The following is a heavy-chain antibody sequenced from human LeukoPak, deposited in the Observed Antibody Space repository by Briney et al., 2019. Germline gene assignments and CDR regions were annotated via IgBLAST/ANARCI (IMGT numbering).Heavy chain of an antibody. CDR3: ARSRYGDYAGWFDP. D-gene: IGHD4-17*01. V-gene: IGHV3-33*08. CDR2: IWYDGSNK. Sequence: GGSLRLSCAASGFTFSSYSMNWVRQAPGKGLEWVAVIWYDGSNKYYADSVKGRFTISRDNSKNTLYLQMNSLRAEDTAVYYCARSRYGDYAGWFDPWGQGTLVTVSS. J-gene: IGHJ5*02. CDR1: GFTFSSYS.